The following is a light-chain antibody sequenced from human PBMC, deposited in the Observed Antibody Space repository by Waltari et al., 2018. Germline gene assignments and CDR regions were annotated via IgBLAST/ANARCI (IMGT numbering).Light chain of an antibody. CDR3: SSYTSSSTLVV. Sequence: QSALTQPASVSGSPGQSITISCTGTSSDVGGYNYASWYQQHPGKAPKLMIYEVSNRPSGVSNRCSGSTSGNTASLTISGLQAEDEADYYCSSYTSSSTLVVFGGGTKLTVL. V-gene: IGLV2-14*01. J-gene: IGLJ2*01. CDR1: SSDVGGYNY. CDR2: EVS.